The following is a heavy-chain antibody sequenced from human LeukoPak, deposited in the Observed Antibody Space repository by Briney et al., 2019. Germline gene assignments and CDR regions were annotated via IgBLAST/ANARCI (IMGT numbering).Heavy chain of an antibody. J-gene: IGHJ4*02. V-gene: IGHV4-59*08. CDR3: ARMPGEGEAHFDY. CDR1: GGSISSYY. D-gene: IGHD3-16*01. Sequence: SETLSLTCTVSGGSISSYYWSWIRQPPGKGLEWIGYIYYSGSTNYNPSLKSRVTISVDTSKNQFSLKLSSVTAADTAVYYCARMPGEGEAHFDYWGQGTLVTVSS. CDR2: IYYSGST.